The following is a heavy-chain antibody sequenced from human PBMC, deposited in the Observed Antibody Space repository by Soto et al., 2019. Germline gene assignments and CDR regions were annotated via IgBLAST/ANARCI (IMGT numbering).Heavy chain of an antibody. CDR1: GGTFSSYA. V-gene: IGHV1-69*06. CDR2: IIPIFGTA. D-gene: IGHD2-15*01. Sequence: SVKVSCKASGGTFSSYAISWVRQAPGQGLEWMGGIIPIFGTANYAQKFQGRVTITADKSTSTAYMELSSLRSDDTAVYYCARGYCSGGSCYRYYYGMDVWGQGTTVTVSS. CDR3: ARGYCSGGSCYRYYYGMDV. J-gene: IGHJ6*02.